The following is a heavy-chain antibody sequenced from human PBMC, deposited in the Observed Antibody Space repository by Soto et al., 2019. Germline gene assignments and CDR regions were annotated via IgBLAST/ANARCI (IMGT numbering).Heavy chain of an antibody. Sequence: QVQLVESGGGVVQPGRSLRLSCAASGFTFSSYGMHWVRQAPGEGLEWVAVISYDGSNKYYADSVKGRFTISRDNSKNTLYLQMNSLRAEDTAVYYCAKQIAVADYYYYGMDVWGQGTTVTVSS. CDR3: AKQIAVADYYYYGMDV. CDR2: ISYDGSNK. CDR1: GFTFSSYG. V-gene: IGHV3-30*18. D-gene: IGHD6-19*01. J-gene: IGHJ6*02.